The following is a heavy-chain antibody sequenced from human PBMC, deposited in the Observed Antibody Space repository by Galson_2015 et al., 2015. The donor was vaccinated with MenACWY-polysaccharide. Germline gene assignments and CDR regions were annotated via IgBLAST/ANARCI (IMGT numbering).Heavy chain of an antibody. D-gene: IGHD4-23*01. CDR1: GFTFTSYA. V-gene: IGHV3-30-3*01. CDR2: VANDENNK. CDR3: ARGYNNNWDYGGYFDY. Sequence: SLRLSCAASGFTFTSYAMHWVRQAPGKGLEWVGVVANDENNKFYADSVKGRFTISRDNSKRTLFLQMNSLRTEDTAVYYCARGYNNNWDYGGYFDYWGQGTLVTVSS. J-gene: IGHJ4*02.